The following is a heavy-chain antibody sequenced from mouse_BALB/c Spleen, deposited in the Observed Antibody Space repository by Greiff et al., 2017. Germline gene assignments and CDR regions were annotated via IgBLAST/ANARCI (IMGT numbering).Heavy chain of an antibody. CDR2: ISSGSSTI. V-gene: IGHV5-17*02. CDR1: GFTFSSFG. D-gene: IGHD1-2*01. CDR3: ARGLLTATFAY. J-gene: IGHJ3*01. Sequence: EVQVVESGGGLVQPGGSRKLSCAASGFTFSSFGMHWVRQAPEKGLEWVAYISSGSSTIYYADTVKGRFTISRDNPKNTLFLQMTSLRSEDTAMYYCARGLLTATFAYWGQGTLVTVSA.